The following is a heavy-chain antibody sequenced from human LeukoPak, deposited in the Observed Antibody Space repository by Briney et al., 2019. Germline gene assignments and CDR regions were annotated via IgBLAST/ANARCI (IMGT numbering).Heavy chain of an antibody. CDR3: ARGRSDYDSVDFPLMLY. J-gene: IGHJ4*02. CDR2: MNPNKGDT. D-gene: IGHD3-22*01. CDR1: GYTFSNYD. V-gene: IGHV1-8*03. Sequence: ASVKVSCKASGYTFSNYDIKWVRQATGQGLEWMGWMNPNKGDTGYAQKFQDRVTFTRDTSISTVYMELSSLRSDDTAVYYCARGRSDYDSVDFPLMLYWGQGTLVTVSS.